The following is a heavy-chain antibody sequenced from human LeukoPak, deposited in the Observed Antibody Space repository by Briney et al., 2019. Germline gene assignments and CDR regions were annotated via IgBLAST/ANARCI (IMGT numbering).Heavy chain of an antibody. CDR2: ISWNSGSI. V-gene: IGHV3-9*01. Sequence: GRSLRLSCAASGFTFDDYAMHWVRQAPGKGLEWVSGISWNSGSIGYADSVKGRFTISRDNAKNSLYLQMNSLRAEDTALYYCATAAAGSFDYWGQGTLVTVSS. J-gene: IGHJ4*02. CDR1: GFTFDDYA. CDR3: ATAAAGSFDY. D-gene: IGHD6-13*01.